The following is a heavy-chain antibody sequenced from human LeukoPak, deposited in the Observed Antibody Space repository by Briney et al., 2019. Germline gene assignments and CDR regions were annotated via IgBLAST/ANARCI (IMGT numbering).Heavy chain of an antibody. Sequence: PSETLSLTCTVSGGSINTYYWSWIRQPPGKGLEWIGEINHSGSTNYNPSLKSRVTISVDTSKNQFSLKLSSVTAADTAVYYCARVPAGGNYYNSGSSLSYYYYYYMDVWDKGTTVTISS. D-gene: IGHD3-10*01. V-gene: IGHV4-59*01. CDR3: ARVPAGGNYYNSGSSLSYYYYYYMDV. CDR2: INHSGST. J-gene: IGHJ6*03. CDR1: GGSINTYY.